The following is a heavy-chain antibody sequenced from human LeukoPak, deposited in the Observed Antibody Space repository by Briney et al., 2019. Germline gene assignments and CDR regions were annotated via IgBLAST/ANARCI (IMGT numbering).Heavy chain of an antibody. CDR1: GYTFTSYY. Sequence: ASVKVSCKASGYTFTSYYVHWVRQAPGQGLEWMGWINPDSGGTNYAQKFQGRVTMTRDTSISTAYMELSRLRSNDTAVYYCARRALFGDSGYDYNWFDPWGQGTLVTVSS. V-gene: IGHV1-2*02. D-gene: IGHD5-12*01. J-gene: IGHJ5*02. CDR2: INPDSGGT. CDR3: ARRALFGDSGYDYNWFDP.